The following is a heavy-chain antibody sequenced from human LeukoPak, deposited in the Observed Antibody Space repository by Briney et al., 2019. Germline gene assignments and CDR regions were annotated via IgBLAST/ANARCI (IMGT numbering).Heavy chain of an antibody. Sequence: VASVKVSCKASGYTFTSYGISWVRQAPGQGLEWMGWINPNSGGTNYAQKFQGRVTMTRDTSISTAYMELSRLRSDDTAVYYCARVVTMVRGVIRSKAPSYNWFDPWGQGTLVTVSS. CDR1: GYTFTSYG. J-gene: IGHJ5*02. CDR3: ARVVTMVRGVIRSKAPSYNWFDP. D-gene: IGHD3-10*01. CDR2: INPNSGGT. V-gene: IGHV1-2*02.